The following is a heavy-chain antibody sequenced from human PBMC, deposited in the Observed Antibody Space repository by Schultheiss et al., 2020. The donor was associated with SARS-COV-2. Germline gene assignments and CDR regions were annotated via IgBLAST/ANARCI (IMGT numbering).Heavy chain of an antibody. J-gene: IGHJ5*02. CDR3: ARHGSAAIRQGWFDP. Sequence: SETLSLTCAVSGGSISSGGYSWSWIRQPPGKGLEWIGYIYYSGSTYYNPSLKSRVTISVDTSKNQFSLKLSSVTAADTAVYYCARHGSAAIRQGWFDPWGQGTLVTVSS. V-gene: IGHV4-30-4*07. CDR2: IYYSGST. D-gene: IGHD2-2*01. CDR1: GGSISSGGYS.